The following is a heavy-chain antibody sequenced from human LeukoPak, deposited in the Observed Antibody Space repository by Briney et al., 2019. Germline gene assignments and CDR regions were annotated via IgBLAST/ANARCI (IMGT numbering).Heavy chain of an antibody. CDR2: VSGSGGST. V-gene: IGHV3-23*01. Sequence: GGSLRLSCAASGFTFSSYAMTWVRQAPGRGLEWVSTVSGSGGSTYYADSVKGRFTISRDNSKNTLYLQMNSLRAEDTAVYYCAKDPAYYDSSGYYPDYWGQGTLVTVSS. CDR3: AKDPAYYDSSGYYPDY. J-gene: IGHJ4*02. CDR1: GFTFSSYA. D-gene: IGHD3-22*01.